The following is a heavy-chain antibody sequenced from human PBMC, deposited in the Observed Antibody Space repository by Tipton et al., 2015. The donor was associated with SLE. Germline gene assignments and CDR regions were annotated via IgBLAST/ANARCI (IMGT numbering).Heavy chain of an antibody. J-gene: IGHJ6*03. CDR3: ARAIVVVPGHYYMDV. Sequence: QLVQSGAEVKKPGSSVKVSCKASGGMDSTYAVSWVRQAPGQGLEWMGIINPSGGSTSYAQKFQGRVTMTRDTSTSTVYMELSSLRSEDTAVYYCARAIVVVPGHYYMDVWGKGTTVTISS. D-gene: IGHD2-2*01. CDR2: INPSGGST. V-gene: IGHV1-46*01. CDR1: GGMDSTYA.